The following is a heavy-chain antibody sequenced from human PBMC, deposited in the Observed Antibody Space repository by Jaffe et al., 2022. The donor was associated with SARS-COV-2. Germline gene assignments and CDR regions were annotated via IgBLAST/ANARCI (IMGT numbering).Heavy chain of an antibody. CDR3: ARDDSWGGHYYRGGFDY. J-gene: IGHJ4*02. CDR2: IYDTGST. V-gene: IGHV4-59*01. D-gene: IGHD3-10*02. CDR1: GGSISSYY. Sequence: QVQLQESGPGLVKPSETLSLTCTVSGGSISSYYWSWIRQAPGKGLEWIGNIYDTGSTNYKPSLKSRVTISIDTSRNQFSLKLSSVTAEDTAVYYCARDDSWGGHYYRGGFDYWGQGTLVTVSS.